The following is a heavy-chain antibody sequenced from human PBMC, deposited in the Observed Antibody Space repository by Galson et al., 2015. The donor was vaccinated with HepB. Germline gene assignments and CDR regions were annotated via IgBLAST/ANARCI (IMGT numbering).Heavy chain of an antibody. D-gene: IGHD1-1*01. CDR2: ISAGNGNT. CDR1: GYSFSSYT. V-gene: IGHV1-3*01. CDR3: ARGTPPGY. Sequence: SCKGSGYSFSSYTLHWVRLAPGQRLEWMGWISAGNGNTKYSQKFQGRVTITRDTSASTAYMELSSLRSEDSAVYYCARGTPPGYWGQGTLVTVSS. J-gene: IGHJ4*02.